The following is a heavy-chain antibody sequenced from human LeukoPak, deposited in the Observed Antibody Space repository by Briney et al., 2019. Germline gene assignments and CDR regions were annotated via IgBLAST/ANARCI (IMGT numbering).Heavy chain of an antibody. J-gene: IGHJ4*02. D-gene: IGHD3-22*01. CDR3: ARTYDSSGYYSPLVWDY. Sequence: SETLSLTCAVYGGSFSGYYWSWIRQPPGKGLEWIGEINHSGSTNYNPSLKSRVTISVDKSKNQFSLKLSSVTAADTAVYYCARTYDSSGYYSPLVWDYWGQGTLVTVSS. CDR2: INHSGST. CDR1: GGSFSGYY. V-gene: IGHV4-34*01.